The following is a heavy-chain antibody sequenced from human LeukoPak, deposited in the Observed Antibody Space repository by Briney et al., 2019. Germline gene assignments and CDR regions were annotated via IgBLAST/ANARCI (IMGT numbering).Heavy chain of an antibody. Sequence: PGGSLRLSCAASGFTFSSYGMHWVRQAPGKGLEWVAFIRYDGSNKYYADSVKGRFTISRDNSKNTLYLQMNSLRAEDTAVYYCAERMAVTRHPGAFDIWGQGTMVTVSS. J-gene: IGHJ3*02. CDR1: GFTFSSYG. D-gene: IGHD4-11*01. V-gene: IGHV3-30*02. CDR3: AERMAVTRHPGAFDI. CDR2: IRYDGSNK.